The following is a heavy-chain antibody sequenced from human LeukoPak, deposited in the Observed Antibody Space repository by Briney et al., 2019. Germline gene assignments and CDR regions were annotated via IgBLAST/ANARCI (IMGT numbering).Heavy chain of an antibody. Sequence: ASKTLSLTCAVYGGSFSGYYWSWIRQPPGKGLEWIGEINHSGSTNYNPSLESRVTISVDTSKNQFSLKLSSVTAADTAVYYCARATSRWLVRVGAFDPWGQGTLVTVSS. CDR1: GGSFSGYY. V-gene: IGHV4-34*01. J-gene: IGHJ5*02. CDR2: INHSGST. CDR3: ARATSRWLVRVGAFDP. D-gene: IGHD6-19*01.